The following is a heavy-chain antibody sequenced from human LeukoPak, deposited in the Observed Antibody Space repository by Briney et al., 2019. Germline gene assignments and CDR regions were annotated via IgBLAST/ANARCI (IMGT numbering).Heavy chain of an antibody. CDR3: ARRPLHSQNWLAP. CDR1: GDRFTSYW. Sequence: GESLKISCKGYGDRFTSYWVAWVRQMPGKGLEWMGIIFPGDSDTRYSPSIQGQVTISVDRSISTAYLQWSSLKASDTAIHYCARRPLHSQNWLAPWGQGTLVTVSS. V-gene: IGHV5-51*01. J-gene: IGHJ5*02. CDR2: IFPGDSDT.